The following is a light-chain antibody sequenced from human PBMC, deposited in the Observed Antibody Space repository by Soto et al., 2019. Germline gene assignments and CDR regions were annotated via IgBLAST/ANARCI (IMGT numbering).Light chain of an antibody. V-gene: IGLV2-23*02. Sequence: QSALTQPASVSGSPGQSITISCTGSSSDVGDYHYVSWYQQYPGKAPKLVISEVSNRPSGVSNRFSGSKSGNTASLTISGLQAEDEADYYCCSYAGSSTYVFGTGTKVTVL. J-gene: IGLJ1*01. CDR1: SSDVGDYHY. CDR3: CSYAGSSTYV. CDR2: EVS.